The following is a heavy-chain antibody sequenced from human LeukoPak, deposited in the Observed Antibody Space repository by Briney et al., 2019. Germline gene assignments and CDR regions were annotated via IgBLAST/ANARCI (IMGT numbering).Heavy chain of an antibody. V-gene: IGHV3-11*04. CDR2: ISNDGTTI. CDR3: ARDRAGGPGDY. Sequence: GGSLRLSCVASGFTFSDHYMSWIRQAPGKGLEWLSYISNDGTTIYYADSVKGRFTISRDNSKNTLYLQMNSLRAEDTAVYYCARDRAGGPGDYWGQGTLVTVSS. J-gene: IGHJ4*02. D-gene: IGHD3-16*01. CDR1: GFTFSDHY.